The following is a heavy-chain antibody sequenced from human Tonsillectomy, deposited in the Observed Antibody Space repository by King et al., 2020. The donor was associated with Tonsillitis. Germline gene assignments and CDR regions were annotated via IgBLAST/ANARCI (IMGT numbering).Heavy chain of an antibody. V-gene: IGHV3-15*01. CDR1: GFTFTNAW. CDR3: TSLSVVLVTAALPLGS. J-gene: IGHJ5*02. Sequence: DVQLVESGGGLVKPGGSLRLSCAASGFTFTNAWMNWVRQAPGKGLEWVGRIRSAYDGGTTDYAASVKDRFSISRDDSKSNLFLQMNSLKTEDTAVYYCTSLSVVLVTAALPLGSWGQGTLVTVSS. D-gene: IGHD2-21*02. CDR2: IRSAYDGGTT.